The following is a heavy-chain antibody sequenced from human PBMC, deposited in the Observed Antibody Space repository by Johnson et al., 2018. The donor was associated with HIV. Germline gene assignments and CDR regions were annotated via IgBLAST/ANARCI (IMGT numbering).Heavy chain of an antibody. CDR2: ISGSSGSTI. CDR1: GFTFSSYA. V-gene: IGHV3-48*04. D-gene: IGHD4-23*01. Sequence: EVQLVESGGGLVQPGGSLRLSCAASGFTFSSYAMSWVRQAPGKGLEWVSAISGSSGSTIYYADSVKGRFTISRDNAKNSLYLQMNSLRPEDTALYYCARDPPYGGNPSAFDVWGQGTMVTVSS. CDR3: ARDPPYGGNPSAFDV. J-gene: IGHJ3*01.